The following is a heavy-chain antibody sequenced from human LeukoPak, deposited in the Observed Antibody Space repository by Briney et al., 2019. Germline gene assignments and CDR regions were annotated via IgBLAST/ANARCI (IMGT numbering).Heavy chain of an antibody. J-gene: IGHJ4*02. CDR3: TRDRYDYGDC. CDR2: IISKAYGGTT. CDR1: GFTLGDYA. D-gene: IGHD2-2*01. Sequence: PGRSLRLSCTASGFTLGDYALSWARQAPGKGLEWVSFIISKAYGGTTEYAASVKGRFTISRDDSKSIDYLQINSLNTEDTAGYYCTRDRYDYGDCWGQGTLVTVSS. V-gene: IGHV3-49*04.